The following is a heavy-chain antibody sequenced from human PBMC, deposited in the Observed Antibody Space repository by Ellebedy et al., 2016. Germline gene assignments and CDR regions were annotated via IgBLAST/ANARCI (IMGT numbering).Heavy chain of an antibody. CDR3: ARGWEMSVVVPATDY. CDR2: IVFSGTAT. Sequence: GESLKISXAASGFTFNIAGMTWVRQAPGKGLEWVATIVFSGTATYYSDSVKGRFIISRDNAKNSLYLQMNSLRAEDTAVYYCARGWEMSVVVPATDYWGQGTLVTVSS. CDR1: GFTFNIAG. V-gene: IGHV3-21*01. J-gene: IGHJ4*02. D-gene: IGHD2-2*01.